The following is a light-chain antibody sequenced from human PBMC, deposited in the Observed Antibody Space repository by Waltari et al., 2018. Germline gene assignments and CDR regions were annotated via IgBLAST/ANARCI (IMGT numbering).Light chain of an antibody. Sequence: SALTQPASVSGSPGQSITISCSGVGSAVGASDYVSWHQHHPGKAPQVIIYNVTNRPSGVSYGFSASKSANTASLTISRLQPEDEADYYCSSQTLDGLVLFGGGTRLTVL. CDR3: SSQTLDGLVL. J-gene: IGLJ2*01. V-gene: IGLV2-14*03. CDR1: GSAVGASDY. CDR2: NVT.